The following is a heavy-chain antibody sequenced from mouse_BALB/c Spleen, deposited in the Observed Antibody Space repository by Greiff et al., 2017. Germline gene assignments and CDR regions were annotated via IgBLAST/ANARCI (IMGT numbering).Heavy chain of an antibody. CDR3: ARRFITTATYAMDY. Sequence: EVMLVESGGDLVKPGGSLKLSCAASGFTFSSYGMSWVRQTPDKRLEWVATISSGGSYTYYPDSVKGRFTISRDNAKNTLYLQMSSLKSEDTAMYYCARRFITTATYAMDYWGQGTSVTVSS. CDR1: GFTFSSYG. D-gene: IGHD1-2*01. J-gene: IGHJ4*01. V-gene: IGHV5-6*02. CDR2: ISSGGSYT.